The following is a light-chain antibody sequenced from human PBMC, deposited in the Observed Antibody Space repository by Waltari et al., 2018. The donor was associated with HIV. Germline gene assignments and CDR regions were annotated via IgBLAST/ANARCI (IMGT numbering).Light chain of an antibody. CDR1: SSDIGLYHF. CDR2: EVS. J-gene: IGLJ2*01. CDR3: FSYAGNNYLL. V-gene: IGLV2-8*01. Sequence: QSALPQPPYASGSPGQSVTISCVGTSSDIGLYHFVSWYQHHPGKAPKLMISEVSRRPSGVPDRFSGSKSGNTASLTVSGLQAEDEAAYYCFSYAGNNYLLFGGGTKLTVL.